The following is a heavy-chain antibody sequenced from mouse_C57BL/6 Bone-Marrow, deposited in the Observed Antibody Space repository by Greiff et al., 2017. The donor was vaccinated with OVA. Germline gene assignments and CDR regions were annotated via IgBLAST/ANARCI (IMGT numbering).Heavy chain of an antibody. J-gene: IGHJ2*01. CDR2: ISSGSSTI. V-gene: IGHV5-17*01. Sequence: EVKVVESGGGLVKPGGSLKLSCAASGFTFSDYGMHWVRQAPEKGLEWVAYISSGSSTIYYADTVKGRFTISRDHAKNTLFLQMTSLRSEDTAMDYCASLYYYGSSDGYWGQGTTLTVSS. CDR1: GFTFSDYG. D-gene: IGHD1-1*01. CDR3: ASLYYYGSSDGY.